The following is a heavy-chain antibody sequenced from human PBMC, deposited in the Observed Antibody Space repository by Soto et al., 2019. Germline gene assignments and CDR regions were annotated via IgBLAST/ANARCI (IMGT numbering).Heavy chain of an antibody. CDR1: GFTFTSFT. CDR2: MSYDGART. J-gene: IGHJ5*02. V-gene: IGHV3-30-3*01. Sequence: QVQLVESGGGVVQPGGSLSLSCVTSGFTFTSFTMHWVRQAPGKGLEWIAVMSYDGARTDYADAVKGRFTISRDTSKNTLYLPMNNLRPDDTAMYYCARDRPYGDPNWFDPWGQGTLVTVSS. D-gene: IGHD4-17*01. CDR3: ARDRPYGDPNWFDP.